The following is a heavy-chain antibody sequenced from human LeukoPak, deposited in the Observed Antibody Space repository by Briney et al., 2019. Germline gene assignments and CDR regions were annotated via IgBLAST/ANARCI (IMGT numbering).Heavy chain of an antibody. V-gene: IGHV4-59*11. CDR1: GGSISSHY. CDR2: IYYSGST. D-gene: IGHD3-3*01. Sequence: PSETLSLTCTVSGGSISSHYCSWVRQPPGKGLEWIGYIYYSGSTNYNPSLKSRVTISVDTSKHQLSLKLSSVTAADTAVYYCATLHCSGHYDFWSGYCQDYWGQGTLVTVSS. CDR3: ATLHCSGHYDFWSGYCQDY. J-gene: IGHJ4*02.